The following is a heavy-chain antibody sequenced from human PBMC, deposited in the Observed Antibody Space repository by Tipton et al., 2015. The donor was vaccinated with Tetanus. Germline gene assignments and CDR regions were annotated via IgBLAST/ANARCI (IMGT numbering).Heavy chain of an antibody. CDR3: TPDPLTYYYDSSGRDPLDY. D-gene: IGHD3-22*01. Sequence: SLRLSCAASGFTFSNAWMSWVRQAPGKGLEWVGRIKSKTDGGTTDYAAPVKGRFTISRDDSKNTLYLQMNSLKTEDTAVYYCTPDPLTYYYDSSGRDPLDYWGQGTLVTVSS. V-gene: IGHV3-15*01. CDR2: IKSKTDGGTT. CDR1: GFTFSNAW. J-gene: IGHJ4*02.